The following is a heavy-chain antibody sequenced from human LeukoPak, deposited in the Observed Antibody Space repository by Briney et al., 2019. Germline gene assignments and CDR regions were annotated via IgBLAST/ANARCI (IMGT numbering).Heavy chain of an antibody. V-gene: IGHV3-74*01. CDR1: GFTFTTYW. D-gene: IGHD5-12*01. CDR3: ARGYAGGYFDL. CDR2: INSDGSNT. J-gene: IGHJ2*01. Sequence: PGGSLRLSCAASGFTFTTYWMHWVRQGPGKGLVWVSRINSDGSNTAYADSVKGRFTISRDNAKNTLSLQMNSLRAEDTAVYYCARGYAGGYFDLWGRGTLVTVSS.